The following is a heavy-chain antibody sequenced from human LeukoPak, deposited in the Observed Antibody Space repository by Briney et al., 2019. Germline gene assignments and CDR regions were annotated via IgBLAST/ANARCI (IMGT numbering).Heavy chain of an antibody. J-gene: IGHJ3*02. D-gene: IGHD6-13*01. Sequence: ASVKDSCTASGYTFTGYYINWVRQAPGQGLEWMGWINPNSGGTKYAQKFQGRVTMTRDTSISTGYMELSRLRSDDTAVYYCARDYSTDAFDIWGQGTMVTVSS. CDR1: GYTFTGYY. CDR3: ARDYSTDAFDI. V-gene: IGHV1-2*02. CDR2: INPNSGGT.